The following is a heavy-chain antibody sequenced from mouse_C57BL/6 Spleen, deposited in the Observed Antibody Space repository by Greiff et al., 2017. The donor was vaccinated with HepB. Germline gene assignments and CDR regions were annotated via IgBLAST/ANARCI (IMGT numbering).Heavy chain of an antibody. D-gene: IGHD2-4*01. V-gene: IGHV3-6*01. Sequence: VQLKESGPGLVKPSQSLSLTCSVTGYSITSGYYWNWIRQFPGNKLEWMGYISYDGSNNYNPSLKNRISITRDTSKNQFFLKLNSVTTEDTATYYCARGYDYGDAMDYWGQGTSVTVSS. CDR3: ARGYDYGDAMDY. CDR2: ISYDGSN. CDR1: GYSITSGYY. J-gene: IGHJ4*01.